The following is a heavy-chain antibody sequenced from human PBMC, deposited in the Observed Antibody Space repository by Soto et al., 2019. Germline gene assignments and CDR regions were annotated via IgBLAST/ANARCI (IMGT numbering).Heavy chain of an antibody. CDR3: ARDRDIYGMDV. D-gene: IGHD3-9*01. CDR1: GGSISSGGYY. Sequence: SETLSLTCTVSGGSISSGGYYWSWIRQHPGKGLEWIGYIYYSGSTYYNPSLKSRVTISVDTSKNQFSLKLSSVTAADTAVYYCARDRDIYGMDVWGQGTTVTVSS. V-gene: IGHV4-31*03. J-gene: IGHJ6*02. CDR2: IYYSGST.